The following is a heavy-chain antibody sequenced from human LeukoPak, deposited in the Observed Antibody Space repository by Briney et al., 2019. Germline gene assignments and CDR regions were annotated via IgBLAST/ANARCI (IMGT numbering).Heavy chain of an antibody. V-gene: IGHV3-23*01. CDR2: ISGSGGST. Sequence: GGSLRLSCAASGFTFSSYAMTWVRQAPGKGLEWVSVISGSGGSTYYADSVKGRFTISRDNSKDTLYPQMNSLRAEDTAVYYCAKGDCSSTSCLFDYWGQGTLVTVSS. CDR1: GFTFSSYA. J-gene: IGHJ4*02. D-gene: IGHD2-2*01. CDR3: AKGDCSSTSCLFDY.